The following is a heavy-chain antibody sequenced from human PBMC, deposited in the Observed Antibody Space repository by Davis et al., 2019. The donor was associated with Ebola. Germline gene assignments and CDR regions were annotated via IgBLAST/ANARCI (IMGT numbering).Heavy chain of an antibody. J-gene: IGHJ4*02. D-gene: IGHD2-8*02. CDR1: GGSISNGDYS. CDR2: IHHSGGT. Sequence: SETLSLTCTVSGGSISNGDYSWSWIRQPPGKGLEWIGYIHHSGGTYYNPSLKSRLTLAIDTSKNQFSLNLSSVTAADTAVYYCARDDLTGLTDSWGQGTLVTVSS. CDR3: ARDDLTGLTDS. V-gene: IGHV4-30-4*08.